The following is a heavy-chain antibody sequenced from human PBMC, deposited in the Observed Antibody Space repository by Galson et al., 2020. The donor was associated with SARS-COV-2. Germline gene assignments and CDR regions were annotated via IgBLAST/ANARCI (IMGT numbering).Heavy chain of an antibody. V-gene: IGHV1-24*01. CDR2: FDPEDGET. J-gene: IGHJ5*02. CDR3: ATSPVVVPAFVGWFDP. D-gene: IGHD2-2*01. CDR1: GYTLTELS. Sequence: ASVKVSCKVSGYTLTELSMHWVRQAPGKGLEWMGGFDPEDGETIYAQKFQGRVTMTEDTSTDTAYMELSSLRSEDTAVYYCATSPVVVPAFVGWFDPWGQGTLVTVSS.